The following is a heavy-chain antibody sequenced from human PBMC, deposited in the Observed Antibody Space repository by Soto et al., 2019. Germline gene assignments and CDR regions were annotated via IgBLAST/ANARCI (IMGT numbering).Heavy chain of an antibody. Sequence: PSETLSLTCTVSGGSISSCDYYWSWIRHPPGKGLDWIGYIYYSGSTYYNPSLKSRVTISVDTSKNQFSLKLSSVTAADTAGYYCARDWYCSSTSCRYYYYGMDVWGQGTTVTVSS. D-gene: IGHD2-2*01. CDR1: GGSISSCDYY. V-gene: IGHV4-30-4*01. CDR3: ARDWYCSSTSCRYYYYGMDV. J-gene: IGHJ6*02. CDR2: IYYSGST.